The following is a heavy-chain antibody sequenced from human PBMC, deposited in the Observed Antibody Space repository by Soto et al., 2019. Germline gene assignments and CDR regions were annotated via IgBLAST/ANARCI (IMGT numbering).Heavy chain of an antibody. V-gene: IGHV3-11*01. CDR2: INNRGDAI. D-gene: IGHD6-19*01. J-gene: IGHJ3*01. CDR3: ARDRAGTRTFPHNTFDL. CDR1: GFSFSIYY. Sequence: QVQLVESGGGLVKPGGSLRLSCAASGFSFSIYYMTGIRQVPGRGLECISYINNRGDAIYYADSVKGRFTISRDDAKSSLFLQMAALRAEDAAAYSCARDRAGTRTFPHNTFDLWGQGTMVTVAS.